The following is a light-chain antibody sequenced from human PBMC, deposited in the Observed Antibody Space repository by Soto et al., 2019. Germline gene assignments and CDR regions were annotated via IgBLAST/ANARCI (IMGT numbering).Light chain of an antibody. J-gene: IGKJ4*01. CDR1: QSVSNY. V-gene: IGKV3-11*01. Sequence: EIVLTQSPATLSLSPGERATLSCRASQSVSNYLAWYQQKHGHPPRLLIYDAFSRATGIPARFSGSGSGTDFTLTITILEPEDFVVYYCQQRNYWPLTFGGGTKVEIK. CDR2: DAF. CDR3: QQRNYWPLT.